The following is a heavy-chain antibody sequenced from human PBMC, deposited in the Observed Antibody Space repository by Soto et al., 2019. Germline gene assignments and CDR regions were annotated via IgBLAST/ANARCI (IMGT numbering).Heavy chain of an antibody. CDR1: GGSVSSGPYH. V-gene: IGHV4-61*01. J-gene: IGHJ4*02. Sequence: QVQLQESGPGLVKTSETLSLTCTVSGGSVSSGPYHWNWVRQPPGKGLEWIGHISYSGTANYNPSLKGRGIMAADTSMNQFSLRLTSVTAADTAVYYCMRSDGAYWGQGALVTVSP. D-gene: IGHD2-8*01. CDR3: MRSDGAY. CDR2: ISYSGTA.